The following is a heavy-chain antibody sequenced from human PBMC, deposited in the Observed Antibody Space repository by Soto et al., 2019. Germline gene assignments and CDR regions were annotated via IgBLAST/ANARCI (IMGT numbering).Heavy chain of an antibody. CDR1: GGSISSGGYY. Sequence: SETLSLTCTVSGGSISSGGYYWSWIRQHPGKGLEWIGYIYYSGSTYYNPSLKSRVTISVDTSKNQLSLKLSSVTAADTAVYYCARVELVVVTAIDWGQGTLVTVSS. J-gene: IGHJ4*02. D-gene: IGHD2-21*02. CDR3: ARVELVVVTAID. CDR2: IYYSGST. V-gene: IGHV4-31*03.